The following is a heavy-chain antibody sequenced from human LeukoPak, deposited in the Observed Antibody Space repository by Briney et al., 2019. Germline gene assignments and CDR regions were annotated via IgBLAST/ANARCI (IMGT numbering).Heavy chain of an antibody. CDR3: ARDMGSGSLHY. V-gene: IGHV1-3*01. D-gene: IGHD1-26*01. CDR1: GYTFTTYA. CDR2: IDAGNAKT. Sequence: ASVKVSCKASGYTFTTYAIHWARQAPEQRLEWMGWIDAGNAKTRYSQKFQGRVTITRDTSASTMYMDLSSLRSEDTAVYYCARDMGSGSLHYWGQGTLVTVSS. J-gene: IGHJ4*02.